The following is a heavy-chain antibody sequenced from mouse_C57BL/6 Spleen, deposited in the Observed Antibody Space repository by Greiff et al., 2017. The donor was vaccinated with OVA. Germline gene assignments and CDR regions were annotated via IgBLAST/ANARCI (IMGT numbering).Heavy chain of an antibody. CDR3: ARRDYDDYFDY. CDR2: ISSGSSTI. Sequence: EVKLVESGGGLVKPGGSLKLSCAASGFTFSDYGMHWVRQAPEKGLEWVAYISSGSSTIYYADTVKGRFTISRDNAKNTPFLQMTSLRSEDTAMYYCARRDYDDYFDYWGQGTTLTVSS. J-gene: IGHJ2*01. CDR1: GFTFSDYG. V-gene: IGHV5-17*01. D-gene: IGHD2-4*01.